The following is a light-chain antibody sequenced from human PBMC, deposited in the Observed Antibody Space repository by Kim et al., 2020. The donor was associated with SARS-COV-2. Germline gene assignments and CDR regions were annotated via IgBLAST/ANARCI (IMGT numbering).Light chain of an antibody. CDR2: EVT. V-gene: IGLV2-23*02. J-gene: IGLJ2*01. Sequence: SIPISCTGTSSDVGSYNLVSWYQQHPGKAPKLMIYEVTKWPSGVSNRFSGSKSGNTASLTISGLQAEDEADYYCCSYAGSSTFDVVFGGGTQLTVL. CDR1: SSDVGSYNL. CDR3: CSYAGSSTFDVV.